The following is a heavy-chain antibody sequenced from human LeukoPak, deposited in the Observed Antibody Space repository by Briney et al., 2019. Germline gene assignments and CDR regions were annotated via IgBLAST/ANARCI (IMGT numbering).Heavy chain of an antibody. CDR2: IWYDGSNK. CDR3: ARDAVYSSSWQYY. J-gene: IGHJ4*02. Sequence: PGGSLRLSCAASGFTFSSYGVHWVRQAPGKGLEWVAVIWYDGSNKYYADSVKGRFTISRDNSKNTLYLQMNSLRAEDTAVYYCARDAVYSSSWQYYWGQGTLVTVSS. CDR1: GFTFSSYG. V-gene: IGHV3-33*01. D-gene: IGHD6-13*01.